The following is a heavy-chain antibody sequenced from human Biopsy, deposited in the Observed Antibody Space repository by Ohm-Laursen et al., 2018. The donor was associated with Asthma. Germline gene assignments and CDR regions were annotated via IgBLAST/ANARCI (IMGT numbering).Heavy chain of an antibody. Sequence: TQTLTLTSSFSGFSLSSSGANVHWIRQPPGKALEWLARIDWEEDKFYSTSLRTRLTISKGSSEDQVVLTMTNMGPVDTATYYCTRHNDYWGPGILVTVSS. J-gene: IGHJ4*02. CDR2: IDWEEDK. CDR3: TRHNDY. CDR1: GFSLSSSGAN. V-gene: IGHV2-70*04. D-gene: IGHD1-14*01.